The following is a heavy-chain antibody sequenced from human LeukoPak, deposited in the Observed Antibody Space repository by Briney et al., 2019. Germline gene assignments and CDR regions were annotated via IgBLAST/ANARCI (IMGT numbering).Heavy chain of an antibody. Sequence: SETLSLTCTVSGGSISSYYWSWIRQLPGKGLEWIGYIYYSGSTNYNPSLKSRVTISVDTSKNQFSLKLSSVTAADTAVYYCARTYGSGSYYFDYWGQGTLVTVSS. CDR2: IYYSGST. CDR3: ARTYGSGSYYFDY. D-gene: IGHD3-10*01. CDR1: GGSISSYY. V-gene: IGHV4-59*01. J-gene: IGHJ4*02.